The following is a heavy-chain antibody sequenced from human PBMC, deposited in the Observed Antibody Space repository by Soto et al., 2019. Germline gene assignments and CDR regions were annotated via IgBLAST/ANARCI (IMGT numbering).Heavy chain of an antibody. CDR1: GFTFSNAW. D-gene: IGHD3-3*01. J-gene: IGHJ6*02. CDR2: IKSKTDGGTT. V-gene: IGHV3-15*07. CDR3: TTKSATIFGVVIIGGAYGMDV. Sequence: GGSLRLSCAASGFTFSNAWMNWVRQAPGKGLEWVGRIKSKTDGGTTDYAAPVKGRFTISRDDSKNTLYLQMNSLKTEDTAVYYCTTKSATIFGVVIIGGAYGMDVWGQGTTVTVSS.